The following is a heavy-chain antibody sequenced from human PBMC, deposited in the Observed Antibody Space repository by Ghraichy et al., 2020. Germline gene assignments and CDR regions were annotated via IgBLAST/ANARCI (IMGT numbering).Heavy chain of an antibody. CDR1: GFTFSSYD. D-gene: IGHD4-17*01. CDR3: AKGKTTRLDY. CDR2: VSWSGGST. Sequence: AGSLRLSCAASGFTFSSYDMSWVRQAPGKGLEWVSTVSWSGGSTYYAASVKGRFTISRDNSKNTLYLQMNSLRAEDTAVYYCAKGKTTRLDYWGQGALVTASS. V-gene: IGHV3-23*01. J-gene: IGHJ4*02.